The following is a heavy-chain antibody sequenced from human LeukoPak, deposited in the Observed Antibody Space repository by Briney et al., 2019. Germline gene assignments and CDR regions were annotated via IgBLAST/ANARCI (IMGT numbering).Heavy chain of an antibody. Sequence: SETLSLTCTVSGGSISSYYWSWIRQPPGKGLEWIGEINHSGSTNYNPSLKSRVTISVDTSKNQFSLKLSSVTAADTAVYYCARAKFYYDSSGYYRYYYYYYMDVWGKGTTVTVSS. CDR1: GGSISSYY. CDR2: INHSGST. V-gene: IGHV4-34*01. D-gene: IGHD3-22*01. CDR3: ARAKFYYDSSGYYRYYYYYYMDV. J-gene: IGHJ6*03.